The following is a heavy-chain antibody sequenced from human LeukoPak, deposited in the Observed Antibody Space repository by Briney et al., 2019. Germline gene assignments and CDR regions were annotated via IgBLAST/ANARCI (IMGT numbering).Heavy chain of an antibody. CDR1: GGSISSYY. CDR3: ARLRIAAAGGSGWFDP. V-gene: IGHV4-59*01. Sequence: SETLSLTCIVSGGSISSYYWSWIRQPPRKGLEWIGYIYYTGSSDYNPSLKSRVTISVDTSNNQFSLKLNSVTAADTAVYYCARLRIAAAGGSGWFDPWGQGTLVTVSS. D-gene: IGHD6-13*01. CDR2: IYYTGSS. J-gene: IGHJ5*02.